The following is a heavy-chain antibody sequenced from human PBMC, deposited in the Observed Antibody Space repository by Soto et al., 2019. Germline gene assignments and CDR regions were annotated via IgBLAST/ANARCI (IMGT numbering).Heavy chain of an antibody. J-gene: IGHJ5*02. CDR2: INPHGGST. V-gene: IGHV1-46*01. CDR3: ARSSGGNFGIIIEGSNWFDP. Sequence: ASVKVSCKAPGDTFTSYYLNWVRQAPGQGLEWMGVINPHGGSTKYAQKFQGRVTMTRDTSRSTVYIELRSLRSDDTAISYCARSSGGNFGIIIEGSNWFDPWGQGTLVTVSS. D-gene: IGHD3-3*01. CDR1: GDTFTSYY.